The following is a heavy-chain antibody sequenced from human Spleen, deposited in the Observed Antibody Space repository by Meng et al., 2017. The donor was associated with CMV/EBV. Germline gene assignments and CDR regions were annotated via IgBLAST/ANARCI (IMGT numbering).Heavy chain of an antibody. CDR3: ARALTPSYYYYGMDV. J-gene: IGHJ6*02. D-gene: IGHD1-14*01. V-gene: IGHV1-69*10. CDR2: IIPILGIA. CDR1: GGTFSSYA. Sequence: SVKVSCKASGGTFSSYAFTWVRQAPGQGLEWMGGIIPILGIANYTQKFQGRVTITADKSTSTAYMELSSLRSEDTAVYYCARALTPSYYYYGMDVWGQGTTVTVSS.